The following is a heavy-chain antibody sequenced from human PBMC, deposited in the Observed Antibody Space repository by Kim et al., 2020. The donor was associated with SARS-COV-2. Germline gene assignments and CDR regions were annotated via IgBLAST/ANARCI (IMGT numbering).Heavy chain of an antibody. CDR1: GFTFSSYG. Sequence: GGSLRLSCAASGFTFSSYGMHWVRQAPGKGLEWVAVISYDGSNKYYADSVKGRFTISRDNSKNTLYLQMNSLRAEDTAVYYCAKDRGPNSDIVVVPAATNYDYGMDVWGQGATVTVCS. CDR2: ISYDGSNK. J-gene: IGHJ6*02. CDR3: AKDRGPNSDIVVVPAATNYDYGMDV. V-gene: IGHV3-30*18. D-gene: IGHD2-2*01.